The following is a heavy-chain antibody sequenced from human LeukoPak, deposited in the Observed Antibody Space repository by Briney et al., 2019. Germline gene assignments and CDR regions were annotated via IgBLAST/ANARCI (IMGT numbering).Heavy chain of an antibody. CDR1: GYTFTSYD. D-gene: IGHD6-13*01. V-gene: IGHV1-8*01. CDR2: MNPNSGNT. Sequence: GASVKVSCKASGYTFTSYDINWVRQATGQGLEWMGWMNPNSGNTGCAQKFQGRVTMTRNTSIITAYMELSSLRSEDTAVYYCARGGSSWYYYYYGMDVWGQGTTVTVSS. J-gene: IGHJ6*02. CDR3: ARGGSSWYYYYYGMDV.